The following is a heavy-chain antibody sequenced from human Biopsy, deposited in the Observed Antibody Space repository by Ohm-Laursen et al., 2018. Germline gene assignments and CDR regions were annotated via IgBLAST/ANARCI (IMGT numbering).Heavy chain of an antibody. Sequence: GTLSLTCSVSDSSVSHDYFWTWIRQPPGKGPEWIGDISDSGSTNYKPSLKSRVIISVDASKNQFSLNLSSVTAADTAVYYCARRGSGGRSFDHWGQGTLVTVSS. D-gene: IGHD2-15*01. CDR2: ISDSGST. V-gene: IGHV4-59*08. J-gene: IGHJ4*02. CDR1: DSSVSHDYF. CDR3: ARRGSGGRSFDH.